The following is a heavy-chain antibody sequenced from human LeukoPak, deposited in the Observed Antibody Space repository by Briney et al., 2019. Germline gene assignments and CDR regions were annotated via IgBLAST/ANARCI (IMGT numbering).Heavy chain of an antibody. D-gene: IGHD1-26*01. CDR2: IYTSGST. V-gene: IGHV4-61*02. J-gene: IGHJ3*02. CDR3: AGANGSHRDAFDI. Sequence: SETLSLTCTVSGGSISSGSYYWIWIRQPAGQGLEWIGRIYTSGSTNYNPSLKSRVTISVDTSKNQFSLKLSSVTAADTAVYYCAGANGSHRDAFDIWGQGTMVTVSS. CDR1: GGSISSGSYY.